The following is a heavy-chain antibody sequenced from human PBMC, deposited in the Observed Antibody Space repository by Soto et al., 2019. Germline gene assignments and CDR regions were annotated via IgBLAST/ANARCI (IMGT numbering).Heavy chain of an antibody. Sequence: SETLSLTCTVSGGSINTYSWTWIRQPAGKGLEWIGRIYTSASINYNPSLRGRVTLSVDTSTNQVSLKLASVTAADTAVYYCARDREAGYNFYYGMDVWGQGTTVTVSS. D-gene: IGHD6-19*01. J-gene: IGHJ6*02. CDR3: ARDREAGYNFYYGMDV. CDR1: GGSINTYS. V-gene: IGHV4-4*07. CDR2: IYTSASI.